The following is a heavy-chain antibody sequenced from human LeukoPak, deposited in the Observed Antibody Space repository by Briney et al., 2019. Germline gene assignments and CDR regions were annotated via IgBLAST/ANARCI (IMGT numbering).Heavy chain of an antibody. CDR1: GGSISSHY. J-gene: IGHJ5*02. V-gene: IGHV4-59*11. Sequence: SETLSLTCTVSGGSISSHYWSWIRQPPGKGLEWIGYIYYSGSTNYNPSLKSRVTISVDTSKNQFSLKLSSVTAADTAVYYCAREGYDFWSGYGNWFDPWGQGTLVTVSS. CDR2: IYYSGST. CDR3: AREGYDFWSGYGNWFDP. D-gene: IGHD3-3*01.